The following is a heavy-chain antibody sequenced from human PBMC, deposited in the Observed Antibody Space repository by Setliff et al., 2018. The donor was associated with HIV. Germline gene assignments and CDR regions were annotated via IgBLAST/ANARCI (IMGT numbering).Heavy chain of an antibody. V-gene: IGHV3-30*02. CDR3: AKSFNSGPTNWNIDV. D-gene: IGHD1-20*01. CDR2: IQYDESNK. J-gene: IGHJ6*03. Sequence: PGGSLRLSCAVSGLTFSRYGFHWVRQVPGKGLDWVTSIQYDESNKYYGDSVRGRFTISRDNSKNTLYLQMNSLRSEDTAVYFCAKSFNSGPTNWNIDVWGTGTTVTVSS. CDR1: GLTFSRYG.